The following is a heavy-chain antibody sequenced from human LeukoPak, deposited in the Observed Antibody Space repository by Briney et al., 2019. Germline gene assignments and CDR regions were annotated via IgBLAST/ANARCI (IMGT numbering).Heavy chain of an antibody. Sequence: GRSLRLSCAASGFTFSSYAMHWVRQAPGKGLEWVSAVSGSGGSTYYADSVKGRFTISRDNSKNTLYLQMNSLRAEDTAVYYCAKGGRMTAVTTVYFYYFDYWGQGTLVTVSS. J-gene: IGHJ4*02. CDR2: VSGSGGST. CDR1: GFTFSSYA. CDR3: AKGGRMTAVTTVYFYYFDY. D-gene: IGHD4-4*01. V-gene: IGHV3-23*01.